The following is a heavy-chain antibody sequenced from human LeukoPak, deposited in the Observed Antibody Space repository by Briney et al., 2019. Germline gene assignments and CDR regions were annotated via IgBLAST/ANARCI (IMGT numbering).Heavy chain of an antibody. Sequence: SQTLSLTCAVSGGSISSGGYSWSWLRQPPGKGLEWIVYIYHSGSTYYNPSLKSRVTISVDRSKNQFSLKLSSVTAADTAVYYCARYSSSWYKGVHAFDIWGQGTMVTVSS. D-gene: IGHD6-13*01. CDR2: IYHSGST. V-gene: IGHV4-30-2*01. CDR1: GGSISSGGYS. J-gene: IGHJ3*02. CDR3: ARYSSSWYKGVHAFDI.